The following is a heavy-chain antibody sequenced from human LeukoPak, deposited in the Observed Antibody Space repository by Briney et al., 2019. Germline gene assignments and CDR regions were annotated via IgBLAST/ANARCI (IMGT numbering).Heavy chain of an antibody. J-gene: IGHJ4*02. V-gene: IGHV4-59*01. Sequence: SETLSLTCTVSGGSISSYYWSWIRQPPGKGLEWIGYIYYSGSTNYNPSLKSRVTISVDTSKNQFSLKLSSVTAAGTAVYYCARRSSIMGSYLYYFDYWGQGTLVTVSS. CDR3: ARRSSIMGSYLYYFDY. CDR2: IYYSGST. D-gene: IGHD1-26*01. CDR1: GGSISSYY.